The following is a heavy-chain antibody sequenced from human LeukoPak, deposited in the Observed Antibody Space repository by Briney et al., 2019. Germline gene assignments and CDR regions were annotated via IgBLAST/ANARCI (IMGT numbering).Heavy chain of an antibody. J-gene: IGHJ6*03. CDR3: ARECSIAAAGTGYYYYYMDV. CDR1: GGSFSGYY. Sequence: PSETLSLTCAVYGGSFSGYYWSWIRQPPGKGLEWIGEINHSGSTNYNPSLKSRVTISVDTSKNQFSLQLSSVTAADTAVYYCARECSIAAAGTGYYYYYMDVWGKGTTVTVSS. CDR2: INHSGST. D-gene: IGHD6-13*01. V-gene: IGHV4-34*01.